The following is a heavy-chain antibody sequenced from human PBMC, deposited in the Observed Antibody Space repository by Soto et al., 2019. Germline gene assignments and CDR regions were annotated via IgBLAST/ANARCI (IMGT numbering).Heavy chain of an antibody. J-gene: IGHJ4*02. D-gene: IGHD6-13*01. CDR1: GGSISSGGYS. CDR3: ARAPGSSWSHPYYFDY. CDR2: IYHSGST. Sequence: PSETLSLTCAVSGGSISSGGYSWSWIRQPPGKGLEWIGYIYHSGSTYYNPSLKSRVTISVDTSKNQFSLKLSSVTAADTAVYYCARAPGSSWSHPYYFDYWGQGTLVTVSS. V-gene: IGHV4-30-2*05.